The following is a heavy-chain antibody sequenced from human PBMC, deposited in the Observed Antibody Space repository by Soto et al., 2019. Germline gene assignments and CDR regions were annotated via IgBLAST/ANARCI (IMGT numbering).Heavy chain of an antibody. Sequence: SLRLSCAASGFTFSSYAMHWVRQAPGKGLEWVAVISYDGSNKYYADSVKGRFTISRDNSKNTLYLQMNSLRAEDTAVYYCARQTFDSSGYFTWGYFDYWGQGTLVTVSS. CDR1: GFTFSSYA. CDR2: ISYDGSNK. CDR3: ARQTFDSSGYFTWGYFDY. J-gene: IGHJ4*02. D-gene: IGHD3-22*01. V-gene: IGHV3-30-3*01.